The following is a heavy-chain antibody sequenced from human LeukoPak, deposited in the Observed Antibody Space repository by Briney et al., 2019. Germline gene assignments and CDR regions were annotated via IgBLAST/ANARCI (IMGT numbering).Heavy chain of an antibody. V-gene: IGHV4-59*08. CDR2: IYYSRST. Sequence: SETLSLTCTVSVGSISSYYWSWIRPPPGKGRWGIGYIYYSRSTHYNPSLTRRVTISVDTSKSQFSLKLRAVTAADTAVYYCARRYGDYRKGYFDYWGLGTLVTVSS. CDR3: ARRYGDYRKGYFDY. CDR1: VGSISSYY. J-gene: IGHJ4*02. D-gene: IGHD4-17*01.